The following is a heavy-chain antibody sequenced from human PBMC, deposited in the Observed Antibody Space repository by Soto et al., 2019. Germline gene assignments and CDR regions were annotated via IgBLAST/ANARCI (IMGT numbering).Heavy chain of an antibody. J-gene: IGHJ3*02. V-gene: IGHV1-46*01. CDR2: INPSGGST. Sequence: QVQLVQSGAEVKKPGSSVKVSCKASGYTFTSYYMHWVRQAPGQGLEWMGIINPSGGSTSYAQKFQGRVTMTRDTSTSTVYMELSSLRSEDTAVYYCARDRSRITGTTSFHAFDIWGQGTMVTVSS. CDR1: GYTFTSYY. CDR3: ARDRSRITGTTSFHAFDI. D-gene: IGHD1-20*01.